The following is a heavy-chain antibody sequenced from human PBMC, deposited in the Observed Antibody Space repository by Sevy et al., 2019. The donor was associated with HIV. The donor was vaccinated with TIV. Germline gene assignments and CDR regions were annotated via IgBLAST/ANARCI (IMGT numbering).Heavy chain of an antibody. V-gene: IGHV3-30-3*01. CDR1: GFTFSSYA. D-gene: IGHD3-3*01. Sequence: GGSLRLSCAASGFTFSSYAMHWVRLAPGKGLEWVAVISYDGSNKYYADSVKGRFTISRDNSKNTLYLQMNSLRAEDTAVYYCARDPDNLWSGYFDYWGQGTLVTVSS. CDR2: ISYDGSNK. J-gene: IGHJ4*02. CDR3: ARDPDNLWSGYFDY.